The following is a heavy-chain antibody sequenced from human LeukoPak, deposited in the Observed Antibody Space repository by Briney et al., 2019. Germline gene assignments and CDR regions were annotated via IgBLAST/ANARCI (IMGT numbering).Heavy chain of an antibody. CDR3: ARCRFVEWKLPFDY. V-gene: IGHV1-8*01. Sequence: GASVKVSCKASGYTFTSYDINWVRQATGQGLEWMGWMNPNSGNTGYAQKFQGRVTMTRNTSISTAYMELRSLRSEDTAVYYCARCRFVEWKLPFDYWGQGTLVTVSS. D-gene: IGHD1-26*01. J-gene: IGHJ4*02. CDR2: MNPNSGNT. CDR1: GYTFTSYD.